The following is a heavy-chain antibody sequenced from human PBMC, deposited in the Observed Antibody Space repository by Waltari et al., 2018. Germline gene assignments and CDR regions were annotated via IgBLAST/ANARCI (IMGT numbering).Heavy chain of an antibody. CDR1: GFPFSSYG. CDR3: AKRGGSGSYKAYFDY. D-gene: IGHD1-26*01. V-gene: IGHV3-30*02. CDR2: IRYDGSNK. J-gene: IGHJ4*02. Sequence: QVQLVESGGGVVQPGGSLRLSCAASGFPFSSYGLHWVRQAPGKGLEWVAFIRYDGSNKYYADSVKGRFTISRDNSKNTLYLQMNSLRAEDTAVYYCAKRGGSGSYKAYFDYWGQGTLVTVSS.